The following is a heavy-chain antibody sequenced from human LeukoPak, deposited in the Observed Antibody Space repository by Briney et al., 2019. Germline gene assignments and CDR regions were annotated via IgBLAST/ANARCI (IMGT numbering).Heavy chain of an antibody. Sequence: GGSLRLSCEASESILSSYAMSWVRQAPGKGLEWVSTISGSGGSAYYADSVKGRFTISRDNSKNTLYLQMSSLRAEDTAVYYCAKDGGDYWGQGTLVTVSS. CDR3: AKDGGDY. CDR1: ESILSSYA. CDR2: ISGSGGSA. V-gene: IGHV3-23*01. J-gene: IGHJ4*02.